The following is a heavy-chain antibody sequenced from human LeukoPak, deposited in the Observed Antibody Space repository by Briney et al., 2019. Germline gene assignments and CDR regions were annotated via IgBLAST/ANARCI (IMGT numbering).Heavy chain of an antibody. V-gene: IGHV4-39*07. CDR3: GRGIMITFGGVKHAFDI. D-gene: IGHD3-16*01. CDR1: GGSISTYY. Sequence: SETLSLTCTVSGGSISTYYWSWIRQPPGKGLEWIGSIHYSGSTYYNPSLKSRVTISVDTSKNQFSLKLSSVTAADTAVYYCGRGIMITFGGVKHAFDIWGQGTMVTVSS. CDR2: IHYSGST. J-gene: IGHJ3*02.